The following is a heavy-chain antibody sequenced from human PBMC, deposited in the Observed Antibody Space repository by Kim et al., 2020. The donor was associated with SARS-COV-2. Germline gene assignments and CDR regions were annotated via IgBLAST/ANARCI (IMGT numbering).Heavy chain of an antibody. CDR3: ARCYGSGRPPVG. D-gene: IGHD3-10*01. V-gene: IGHV4-39*07. Sequence: YYNPSLKSRVTISVDTSKNQFSLKLSSVTAADTAVYYCARCYGSGRPPVGWGQGTLVTVSS. J-gene: IGHJ4*02.